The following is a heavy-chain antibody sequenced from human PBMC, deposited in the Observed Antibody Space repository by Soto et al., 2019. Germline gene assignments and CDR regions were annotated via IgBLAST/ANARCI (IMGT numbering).Heavy chain of an antibody. V-gene: IGHV4-4*02. Sequence: QVQLQESGPGLVKPSGTLSLTCAVSNGSISNNDWWRWVRQPPGKGLEWIGEINHSGTTNYNPSLKSRVTILVDKSKNQFSLKLTSVTAADTAVYYCARGITFGGVIFDDWGQGTRVTVSS. CDR1: NGSISNNDW. CDR3: ARGITFGGVIFDD. J-gene: IGHJ4*02. D-gene: IGHD3-16*01. CDR2: INHSGTT.